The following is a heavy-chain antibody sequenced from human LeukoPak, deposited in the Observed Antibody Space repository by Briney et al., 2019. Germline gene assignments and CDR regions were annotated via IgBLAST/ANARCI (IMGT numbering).Heavy chain of an antibody. V-gene: IGHV1-18*01. CDR3: ARDSPASGIAPTFDP. D-gene: IGHD6-13*01. Sequence: ASVKVSCKASGCTFTSYGISWVRQAPGQGLEWMGWISAYNGNTNYAQKLQGRVTMTTDTSTSTAYMELRSLRSDDTAVYYCARDSPASGIAPTFDPWGQGTLVTVSS. CDR1: GCTFTSYG. J-gene: IGHJ5*02. CDR2: ISAYNGNT.